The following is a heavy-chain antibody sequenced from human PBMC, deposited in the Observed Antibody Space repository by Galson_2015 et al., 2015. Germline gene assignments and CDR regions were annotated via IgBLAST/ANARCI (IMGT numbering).Heavy chain of an antibody. CDR1: GYTFTNYD. Sequence: SCKASGYTFTNYDINWVRQATGQGLEWMGWMNPNSGNTGYAQKFQGRVTMTRNTSISTAYMELSSLRSEDTAVYYCARSCSSTTCQPYFYYYMDAWGNGTTVTVSS. CDR3: ARSCSSTTCQPYFYYYMDA. J-gene: IGHJ6*03. V-gene: IGHV1-8*01. CDR2: MNPNSGNT. D-gene: IGHD2-2*01.